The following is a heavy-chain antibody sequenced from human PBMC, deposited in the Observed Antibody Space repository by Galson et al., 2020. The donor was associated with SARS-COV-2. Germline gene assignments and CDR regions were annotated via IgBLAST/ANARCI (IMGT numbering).Heavy chain of an antibody. Sequence: QAGGSLRLSCAASGFTFSSYWMSWVRQAPGKGLEWVANIKQDGSEKYYVDSVKGRFTISRDNAKNSLYLQMNSLRAEDTAVYYCARGEGYCSGGSCYSWLFYYYYGMDVWGQGTTVTVSS. CDR1: GFTFSSYW. CDR3: ARGEGYCSGGSCYSWLFYYYYGMDV. D-gene: IGHD2-15*01. CDR2: IKQDGSEK. V-gene: IGHV3-7*01. J-gene: IGHJ6*02.